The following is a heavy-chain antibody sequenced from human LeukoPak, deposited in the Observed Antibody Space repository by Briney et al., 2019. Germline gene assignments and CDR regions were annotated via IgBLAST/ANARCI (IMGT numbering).Heavy chain of an antibody. V-gene: IGHV3-30*03. J-gene: IGHJ6*02. Sequence: PGGSLRLSCAASGFTFSSYGMHWVRQAPGKGLEWVAVISYDGSNKYYADSVKGRFTISRDNSKNTLYLQMNRLRAEDTAVYYCARAPPFYYGSGGDYYYGMDVWGQGTTVTVSS. CDR1: GFTFSSYG. D-gene: IGHD3-10*01. CDR2: ISYDGSNK. CDR3: ARAPPFYYGSGGDYYYGMDV.